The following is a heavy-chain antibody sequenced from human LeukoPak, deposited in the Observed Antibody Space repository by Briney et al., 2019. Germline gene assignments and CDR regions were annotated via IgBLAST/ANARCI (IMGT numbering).Heavy chain of an antibody. J-gene: IGHJ5*02. V-gene: IGHV3-23*01. CDR2: ISVSGGST. Sequence: GGSLRLSCAGSGFKVRDYAMSWVRQAPGKGLEWVTSISVSGGSTDFADAVKGRFTISRDTSKNTLFLQMNSLRAEDTAVYYCARDSYDSNLNWFDPWGQGTLVTVSS. CDR3: ARDSYDSNLNWFDP. CDR1: GFKVRDYA. D-gene: IGHD3-22*01.